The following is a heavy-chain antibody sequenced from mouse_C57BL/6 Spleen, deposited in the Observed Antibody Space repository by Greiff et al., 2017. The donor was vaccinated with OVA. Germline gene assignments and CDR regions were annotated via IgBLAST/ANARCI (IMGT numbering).Heavy chain of an antibody. J-gene: IGHJ4*01. CDR2: IYPGDGDT. D-gene: IGHD1-3*01. CDR3: ARCLTPCAMDY. V-gene: IGHV1-80*01. CDR1: GYAFSSYW. Sequence: QVQLQQSGAELVKPGASVKISCKASGYAFSSYWMNWVKQRPGKGLEWIGQIYPGDGDTNYNGKFKGKATLTADKSSSTAYMQLSSLTSEDAAVYFCARCLTPCAMDYWGQGTTVTVSS.